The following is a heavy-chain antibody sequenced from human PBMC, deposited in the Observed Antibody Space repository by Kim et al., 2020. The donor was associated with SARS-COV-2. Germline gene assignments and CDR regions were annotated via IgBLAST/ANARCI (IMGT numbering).Heavy chain of an antibody. CDR3: AKGGRAGPPNWFDA. V-gene: IGHV3-23*01. CDR2: ISGSGYDGST. J-gene: IGHJ5*01. Sequence: GGSLRLSCAASGFAFSSYAMTWVRQAPGKGLEWVSAISGSGYDGSTYYADSVKGRFTISRDNSKNTLYLQMNSLKAADTAVYYCAKGGRAGPPNWFDAWG. D-gene: IGHD2-15*01. CDR1: GFAFSSYA.